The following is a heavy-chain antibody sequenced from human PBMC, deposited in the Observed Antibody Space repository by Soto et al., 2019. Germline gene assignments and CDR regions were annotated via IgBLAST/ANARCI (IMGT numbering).Heavy chain of an antibody. D-gene: IGHD6-19*01. V-gene: IGHV3-11*06. CDR3: ARRGSGLNFDY. J-gene: IGHJ4*02. CDR2: ISSSSSYT. Sequence: GGSLRLSCAASGFTFSDYYMSWIRQAPGKGLEWVSYISSSSSYTNYADSVKGRFTISRDNAKNSLYLQMNSLRAEDTAVYYCARRGSGLNFDYWGQGTLVTVSS. CDR1: GFTFSDYY.